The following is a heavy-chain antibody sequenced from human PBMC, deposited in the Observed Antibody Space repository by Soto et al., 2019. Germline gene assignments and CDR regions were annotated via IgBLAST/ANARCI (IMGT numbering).Heavy chain of an antibody. Sequence: GGSLRLSCAASGFTFSSYGMHWVRQAPGKGLERVAVIWYDGSNKYYADSVKGRFTISRDNSKNTLYLQMNSLRAEDTAVYYCARDRNDYYDSSGYYWFDPWGQGTLVTVSS. CDR2: IWYDGSNK. J-gene: IGHJ5*02. V-gene: IGHV3-33*01. CDR3: ARDRNDYYDSSGYYWFDP. D-gene: IGHD3-22*01. CDR1: GFTFSSYG.